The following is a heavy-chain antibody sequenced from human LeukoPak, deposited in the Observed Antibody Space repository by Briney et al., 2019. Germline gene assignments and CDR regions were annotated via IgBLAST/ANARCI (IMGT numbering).Heavy chain of an antibody. CDR3: AKDIFPNYGGNSHFDY. CDR2: ILYDGSNK. V-gene: IGHV3-30*18. D-gene: IGHD4-23*01. J-gene: IGHJ4*02. CDR1: GFTFSSYG. Sequence: PGGSLRLSCAASGFTFSSYGMHWVRQAPGKGLEWVAVILYDGSNKLYADSVKGRFSLPRDNSNNTLYLQMNSLRAEDTAVYYCAKDIFPNYGGNSHFDYWGQGTLVTVSS.